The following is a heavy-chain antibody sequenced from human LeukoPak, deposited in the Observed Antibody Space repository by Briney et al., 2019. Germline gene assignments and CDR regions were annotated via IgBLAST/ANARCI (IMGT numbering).Heavy chain of an antibody. Sequence: PSETLSLTCTVSGGSISSSSYYWGWIRQPPGKGLEWIGSIYYSGSTYYNPSLKSRVTISVDTSKNQFSLKLSSVTAADTAVYYCARHAVPSPHNYDFWSGYTGHGWFDPWGQGTLVTVSS. D-gene: IGHD3-3*01. J-gene: IGHJ5*02. V-gene: IGHV4-39*01. CDR1: GGSISSSSYY. CDR3: ARHAVPSPHNYDFWSGYTGHGWFDP. CDR2: IYYSGST.